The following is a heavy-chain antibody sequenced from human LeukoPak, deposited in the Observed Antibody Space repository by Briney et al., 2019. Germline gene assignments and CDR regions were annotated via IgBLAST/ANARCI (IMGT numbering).Heavy chain of an antibody. CDR1: GYTFSGYY. V-gene: IGHV1-2*02. CDR3: ARDTYGGSYFPLPY. CDR2: LSPKSGAT. J-gene: IGHJ4*02. Sequence: GASVKVSCKASGYTFSGYYIHWVRQAPGQGLEWMGWLSPKSGATKYAQKFQGRVTSTRDLSLSTAYMELNSLTSDDTAVYYCARDTYGGSYFPLPYWGQGALVTVSS. D-gene: IGHD1-26*01.